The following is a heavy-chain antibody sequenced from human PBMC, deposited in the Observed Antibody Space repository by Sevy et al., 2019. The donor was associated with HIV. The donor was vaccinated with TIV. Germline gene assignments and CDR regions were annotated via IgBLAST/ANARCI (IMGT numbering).Heavy chain of an antibody. CDR2: IYHSGST. Sequence: SETLSLTCTVSGYSITDDYYWGWIRQSPGKGLEWIVHIYHSGSTYYNPSLDSRVTPSVDTSKNQFSLRLSSVTAADTAIYYCARLKLRGAYYYDFWGQGTLVTVSS. CDR1: GYSITDDYY. D-gene: IGHD3-22*01. J-gene: IGHJ4*02. V-gene: IGHV4-38-2*02. CDR3: ARLKLRGAYYYDF.